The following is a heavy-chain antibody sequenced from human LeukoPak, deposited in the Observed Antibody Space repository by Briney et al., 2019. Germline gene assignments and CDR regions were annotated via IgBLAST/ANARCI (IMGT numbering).Heavy chain of an antibody. J-gene: IGHJ4*02. CDR3: ARDESYYDSSGYIGSLDY. Sequence: SGTLSLTCAVSGGSISSSNWWSWVRQPPGKGLEWIGEIYHSRSTNYNPSLKSRVTISVDKSKNQFSLKLSSVTAADTAVYYCARDESYYDSSGYIGSLDYWGQGTLVTVSS. CDR2: IYHSRST. CDR1: GGSISSSNW. D-gene: IGHD3-22*01. V-gene: IGHV4-4*02.